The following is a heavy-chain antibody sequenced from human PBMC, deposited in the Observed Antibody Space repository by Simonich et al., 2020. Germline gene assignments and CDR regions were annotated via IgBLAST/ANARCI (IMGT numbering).Heavy chain of an antibody. Sequence: QVQLVQSGAEVKKPGASVKVSCKASGYTFTGYYMHWVRQAPGQGLEWMGWTNPNSGGPNYAQKFKGRVTMTRDTSISTAYMELSRLRSDDTAVYYCARSHIAAAGTGYFQHWGQGTLVTVSS. CDR2: TNPNSGGP. J-gene: IGHJ1*01. CDR3: ARSHIAAAGTGYFQH. V-gene: IGHV1-2*02. D-gene: IGHD6-13*01. CDR1: GYTFTGYY.